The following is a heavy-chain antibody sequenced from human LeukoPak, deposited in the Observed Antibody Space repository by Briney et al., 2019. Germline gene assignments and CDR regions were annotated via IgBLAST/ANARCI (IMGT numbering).Heavy chain of an antibody. CDR3: TRPSFDSSVSGVVY. Sequence: GGSLRLSCAASGFTFSGSAIHWVRQASGKGLEWVGRIRSKANNYATTDVASVRGRFTISRDDSKNTAYLQMNSLKTEDTAVYYCTRPSFDSSVSGVVYWGQGTLVTVSS. D-gene: IGHD3-22*01. J-gene: IGHJ4*02. CDR2: IRSKANNYAT. V-gene: IGHV3-73*01. CDR1: GFTFSGSA.